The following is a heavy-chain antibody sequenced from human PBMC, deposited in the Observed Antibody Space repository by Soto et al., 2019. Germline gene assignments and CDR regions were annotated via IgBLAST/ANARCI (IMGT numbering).Heavy chain of an antibody. V-gene: IGHV3-23*01. CDR2: ISGSGGST. CDR1: GFTFSSYA. Sequence: GGSLRLSCAASGFTFSSYAMSWVRQAPGKGLEWVSAISGSGGSTYYADSVKGRFTISRDNSKNTLYLQMNSLRAEDTAVYYCTTYDYIWGTYRYRWAYWGQGTLVTVSS. CDR3: TTYDYIWGTYRYRWAY. J-gene: IGHJ4*02. D-gene: IGHD3-16*02.